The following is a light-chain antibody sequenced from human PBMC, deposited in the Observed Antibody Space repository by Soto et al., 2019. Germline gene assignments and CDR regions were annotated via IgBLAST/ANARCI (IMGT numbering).Light chain of an antibody. V-gene: IGKV3-11*01. Sequence: EIVLTQSPATLSLSPGERATLSCRASQSVSSYLAWYQQKPGQAPRLLIYDASNRATGIPARFSGSGSGTDFTLIISSLEPEDFAVYYCQQRSNWPGYTFGQGTKLEIK. CDR3: QQRSNWPGYT. CDR2: DAS. CDR1: QSVSSY. J-gene: IGKJ2*01.